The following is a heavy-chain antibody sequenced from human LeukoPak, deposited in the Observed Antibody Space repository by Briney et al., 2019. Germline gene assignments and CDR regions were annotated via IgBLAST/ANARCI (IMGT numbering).Heavy chain of an antibody. D-gene: IGHD6-6*01. CDR3: ARTAARRFDY. CDR1: GYTFPSYF. V-gene: IGHV1-46*01. J-gene: IGHJ4*02. CDR2: INPTGGST. Sequence: ASVKVSCKAPGYTFPSYFMRWVRQAPGQGLEWMGIINPTGGSTTYAQKFQGRVTMTRDTSTSTVYMELSSLRSDDTAVYYCARTAARRFDYWGQGTLVTVSS.